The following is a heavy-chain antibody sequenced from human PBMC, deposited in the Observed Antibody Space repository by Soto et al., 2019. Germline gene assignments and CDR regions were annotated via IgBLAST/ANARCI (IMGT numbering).Heavy chain of an antibody. V-gene: IGHV4-31*03. D-gene: IGHD2-15*01. CDR1: GDSISRGAYF. Sequence: SETLSLTCSVSGDSISRGAYFWTWIRQFPGKGLEWIAYISYTGATYYNPSLKSRVTILADTSKNQFSLKLNSVTSADTAVYYCARGGPVSVSPAWQLLGYFDYWGQGTLVTVSS. CDR3: ARGGPVSVSPAWQLLGYFDY. CDR2: ISYTGAT. J-gene: IGHJ4*02.